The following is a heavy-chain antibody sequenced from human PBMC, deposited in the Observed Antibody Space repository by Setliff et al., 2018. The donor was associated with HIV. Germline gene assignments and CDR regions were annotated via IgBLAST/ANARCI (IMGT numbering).Heavy chain of an antibody. CDR3: ARGQPPRFDP. Sequence: GSLRLSCAASGFTFSSYWMGWVRQAPGQGLEWVANIKQDGSEKYYVDSVKARFTISRDKAKNSLYLQMNSLRAEDTAVYCCARGQPPRFDPWGQGTLVTVPQ. CDR1: GFTFSSYW. CDR2: IKQDGSEK. V-gene: IGHV3-7*03. J-gene: IGHJ5*02.